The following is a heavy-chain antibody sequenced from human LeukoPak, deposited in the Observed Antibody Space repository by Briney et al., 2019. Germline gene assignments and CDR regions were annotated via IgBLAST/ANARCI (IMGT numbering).Heavy chain of an antibody. J-gene: IGHJ1*01. D-gene: IGHD2-15*01. CDR2: ISGSGGTA. CDR1: GFTFSNYA. V-gene: IGHV3-23*01. Sequence: GGSLRLSCAASGFTFSNYAMSWVRQAPGKGLEWVSAISGSGGTAYYADSVKGRFTISRDNSKNTLYLQMNSLRAEDTAVYYCAKDVCSGGSCDPYGEYFQHWGQGTLVTVSS. CDR3: AKDVCSGGSCDPYGEYFQH.